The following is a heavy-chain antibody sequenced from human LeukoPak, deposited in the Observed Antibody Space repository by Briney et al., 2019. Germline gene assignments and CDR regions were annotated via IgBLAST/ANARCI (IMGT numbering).Heavy chain of an antibody. CDR1: GGSISTYH. D-gene: IGHD5-18*01. V-gene: IGHV4-59*01. J-gene: IGHJ4*02. CDR3: ARDKRHSYGRYFDP. CDR2: MQSSGIS. Sequence: SETLTLTCSVSGGSISTYHWNWIRKPPGKGLEWIGYMQSSGISKYHPSLNSPFNIFVDTSKNQFVLNLRSVTAADTAVYYCARDKRHSYGRYFDPWGQVLLVTVSS.